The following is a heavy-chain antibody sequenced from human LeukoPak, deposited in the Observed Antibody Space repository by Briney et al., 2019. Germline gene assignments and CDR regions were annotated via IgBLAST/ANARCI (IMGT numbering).Heavy chain of an antibody. CDR3: ARYTQMIGAFDI. J-gene: IGHJ3*02. CDR2: INAGNGNT. Sequence: ASVTVSFTASGYTFTIYAMHWVRQAPGQRLEWMGRINAGNGNTKYSQKFQGRVTITRDTSASTAYMELSSLRSEDTAVYYCARYTQMIGAFDIWGQGTMVTVSS. CDR1: GYTFTIYA. V-gene: IGHV1-3*01. D-gene: IGHD3-22*01.